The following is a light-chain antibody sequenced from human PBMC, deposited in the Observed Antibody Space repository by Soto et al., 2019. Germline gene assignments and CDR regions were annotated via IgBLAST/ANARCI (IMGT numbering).Light chain of an antibody. CDR3: QQQDSTPPT. J-gene: IGKJ1*01. Sequence: EIVLTQSPGTLSLSPGERATLSCRASQSVNSNYLAWYQRKPGQAPRLLIYGASNRATDITYRFSASGSGADFTLTITDLNAEDFAVYYCQQQDSTPPTFGQGTKVEVK. V-gene: IGKV3-20*01. CDR2: GAS. CDR1: QSVNSNY.